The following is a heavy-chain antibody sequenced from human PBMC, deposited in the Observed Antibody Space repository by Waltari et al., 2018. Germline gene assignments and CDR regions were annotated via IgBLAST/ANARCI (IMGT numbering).Heavy chain of an antibody. CDR3: ARQGLDDYGDLALDY. J-gene: IGHJ4*02. D-gene: IGHD4-17*01. V-gene: IGHV3-33*01. CDR1: GFTFSSYG. Sequence: QVQLVESGGGVVQPGRSLRLSCAASGFTFSSYGMHWVRQAPGKGLEWVAVIWYDGSNKYYADSVKGRFTISRDNSKNTLYLQMNSLRAEDTAVYYCARQGLDDYGDLALDYWGQGTLVTVSS. CDR2: IWYDGSNK.